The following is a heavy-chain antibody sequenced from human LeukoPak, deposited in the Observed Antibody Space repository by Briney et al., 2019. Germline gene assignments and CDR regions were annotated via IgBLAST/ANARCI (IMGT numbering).Heavy chain of an antibody. J-gene: IGHJ4*02. D-gene: IGHD3-3*01. CDR2: ISGSGGTT. CDR1: GFTFSSYA. CDR3: AKSLLRPGY. Sequence: GGSLRLSCAASGFTFSSYAMSWVRQAPGKGLEWVSVISGSGGTTFYTDSVKGRFTISRDNSKNTLYLQMNSLRAEDTAVYYCAKSLLRPGYWGQGTLVTVSS. V-gene: IGHV3-23*01.